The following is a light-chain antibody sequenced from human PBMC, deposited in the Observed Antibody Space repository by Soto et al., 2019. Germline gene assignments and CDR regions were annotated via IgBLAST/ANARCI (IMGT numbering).Light chain of an antibody. CDR1: SSDVGGYNY. V-gene: IGLV2-14*01. CDR2: EDS. Sequence: QSALTQPASVSGSPGQSIAISCTGTSSDVGGYNYVSWYQQHPGKAPKLIIHEDSNRPSGVSDPVSGSKSANTASLTISGVQDDDEADYYCSSHTVCGTRVFGTGTKLTVL. J-gene: IGLJ1*01. CDR3: SSHTVCGTRV.